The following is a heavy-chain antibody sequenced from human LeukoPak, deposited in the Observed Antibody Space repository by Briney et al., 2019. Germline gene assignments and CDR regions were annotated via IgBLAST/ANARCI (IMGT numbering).Heavy chain of an antibody. Sequence: GGSLRLSCAASGFTVSSNYMSWVRQAPGKGLEWVSVIYSGGSTYYADSVKGRFTISRDNSMNTLYLQMNSLRAEDAAVYYCARAGGYGDYVGAFDIWGQGTMVTVSS. CDR3: ARAGGYGDYVGAFDI. CDR2: IYSGGST. D-gene: IGHD4-17*01. V-gene: IGHV3-66*01. CDR1: GFTVSSNY. J-gene: IGHJ3*02.